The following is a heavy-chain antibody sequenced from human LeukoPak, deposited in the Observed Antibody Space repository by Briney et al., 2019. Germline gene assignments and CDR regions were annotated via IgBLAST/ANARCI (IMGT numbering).Heavy chain of an antibody. CDR2: IKQDGSEK. V-gene: IGHV3-7*01. D-gene: IGHD3-10*01. Sequence: GGSLRLSCAASGFISRGYWMSWVRQAPGKGLEWVANIKQDGSEKYYVDSVKGRFTISRDNAKNSLYLEVNNLRAEDTALYYCAREYYGSGSYDSWGHGTLVTVSS. CDR3: AREYYGSGSYDS. CDR1: GFISRGYW. J-gene: IGHJ5*01.